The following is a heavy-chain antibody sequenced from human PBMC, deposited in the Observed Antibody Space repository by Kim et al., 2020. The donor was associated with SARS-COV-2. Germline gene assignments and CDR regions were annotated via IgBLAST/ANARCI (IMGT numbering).Heavy chain of an antibody. CDR1: GFTFSSYA. J-gene: IGHJ4*02. D-gene: IGHD4-17*01. CDR3: ARGGVAMTTVTPGTY. V-gene: IGHV3-30*04. Sequence: GGSLRLSCAASGFTFSSYAMHWVRQAPGKGLEWVAVISYDGSNKYYADSVKGRFTISRDNSKNTLYLQMNSLRAEDTAVYYCARGGVAMTTVTPGTYWGQGTLVTVSS. CDR2: ISYDGSNK.